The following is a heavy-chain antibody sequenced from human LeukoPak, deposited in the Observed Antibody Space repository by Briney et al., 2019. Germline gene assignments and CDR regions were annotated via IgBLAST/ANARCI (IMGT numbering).Heavy chain of an antibody. D-gene: IGHD1-7*01. CDR2: ITPLLGKT. Sequence: SVKVSCKASGGGFSSYLFTWVRQARGQGLEWMGGITPLLGKTSNAERFQGRVTITMDEATRTVYMELSSLRSEDTAVYYCARTEALSGTALAYWGQGTLVTVSS. V-gene: IGHV1-69*16. J-gene: IGHJ4*02. CDR1: GGGFSSYL. CDR3: ARTEALSGTALAY.